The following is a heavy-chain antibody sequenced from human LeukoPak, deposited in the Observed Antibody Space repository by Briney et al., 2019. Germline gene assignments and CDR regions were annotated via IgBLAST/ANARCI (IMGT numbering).Heavy chain of an antibody. Sequence: SAETLSLTCTVSGGSISSSSYCRGWIRQPPGKGLEWIGSINYSGSTYYNPSLKSRVTISVDTSKNQFSLNLSSVTAADTAVYYCARGFDTSGYYLAHLDYWGQGTLVTVSS. D-gene: IGHD3-22*01. CDR3: ARGFDTSGYYLAHLDY. J-gene: IGHJ4*02. CDR2: INYSGST. V-gene: IGHV4-39*07. CDR1: GGSISSSSYC.